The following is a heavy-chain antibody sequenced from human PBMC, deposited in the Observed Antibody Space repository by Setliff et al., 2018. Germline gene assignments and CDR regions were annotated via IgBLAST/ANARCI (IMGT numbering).Heavy chain of an antibody. D-gene: IGHD2-21*02. V-gene: IGHV4-4*08. J-gene: IGHJ4*02. Sequence: SETLSLTCSVSGASISNYYWSWIRQSPGKGLEWIGYVYTTLSTNYNPSLKSRVTMSVDTSKNQFSLRLSSVTAADTAVYYCARHWDFCGGNCPHNSIDYWGRGALVTVSS. CDR3: ARHWDFCGGNCPHNSIDY. CDR2: VYTTLST. CDR1: GASISNYY.